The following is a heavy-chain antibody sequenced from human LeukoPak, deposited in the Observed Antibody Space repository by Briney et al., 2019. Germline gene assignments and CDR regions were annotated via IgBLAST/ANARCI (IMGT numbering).Heavy chain of an antibody. CDR3: ARDGEYGTGSYYRGCFDY. D-gene: IGHD3-10*01. Sequence: ASVKVSCKASGYTFTGYYMHWVRQAPGQGLEWMGWINPDSGDTNYAQKFQGRVTMTRDTSISTVYMDLGSLRSDDTAVYYCARDGEYGTGSYYRGCFDYWGQGILVTVSS. CDR1: GYTFTGYY. V-gene: IGHV1-2*02. CDR2: INPDSGDT. J-gene: IGHJ4*02.